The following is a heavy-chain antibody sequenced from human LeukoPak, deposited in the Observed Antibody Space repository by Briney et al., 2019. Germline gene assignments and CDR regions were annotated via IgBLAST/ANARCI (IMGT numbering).Heavy chain of an antibody. CDR2: IYYSGST. V-gene: IGHV4-59*01. Sequence: SSETLSLTCTVSGGSISSYYWSWIRQPPGKGLEWIGYIYYSGSTNYNPSLKSRVTISVDTSKNQFSLKLSSVTAADTAVYYCARDTVDNDAFDIWGQGTMVTVSS. CDR1: GGSISSYY. CDR3: ARDTVDNDAFDI. J-gene: IGHJ3*02. D-gene: IGHD5-12*01.